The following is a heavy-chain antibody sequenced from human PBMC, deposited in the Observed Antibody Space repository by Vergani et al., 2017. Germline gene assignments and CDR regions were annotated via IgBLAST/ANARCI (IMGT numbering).Heavy chain of an antibody. CDR3: AKDLVYYDILTGYDY. CDR2: ISGSGGST. CDR1: GFTFDDYA. V-gene: IGHV3-23*04. J-gene: IGHJ4*02. Sequence: EVQLVESGGGLVQPGRSLRLSCAASGFTFDDYAMHWVRQAPGKGLEWVSAISGSGGSTYYADSVKGRFTISRDNSKNTLYLQMNSLRAEDTAVYYCAKDLVYYDILTGYDYWGQGTLVTVSS. D-gene: IGHD3-9*01.